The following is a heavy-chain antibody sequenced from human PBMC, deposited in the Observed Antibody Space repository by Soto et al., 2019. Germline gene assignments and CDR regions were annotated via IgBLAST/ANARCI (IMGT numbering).Heavy chain of an antibody. J-gene: IGHJ6*02. D-gene: IGHD2-21*02. CDR1: GGSISRYY. V-gene: IGHV4-59*01. CDR2: LYNAGST. CDR3: ARDLWGYCGTDCYPLDV. Sequence: QVRLQESGPGLVKPSETLSLTCTVSGGSISRYYWSWIRQPPGKGLEWIGYLYNAGSTIYNPSLKSRVTISVDMSQNQFSLNLNYVTAADTAVYYCARDLWGYCGTDCYPLDVWGQGTTVIVSS.